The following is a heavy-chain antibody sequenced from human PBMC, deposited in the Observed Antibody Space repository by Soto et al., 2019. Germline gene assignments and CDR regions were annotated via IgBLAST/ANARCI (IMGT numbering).Heavy chain of an antibody. CDR1: GFIFGSYA. J-gene: IGHJ4*02. D-gene: IGHD6-13*01. CDR3: ATSSLAQGSY. Sequence: QVPLVESGGGVVQPGRSLRLSCAASGFIFGSYAVHWVRQAPGKGLEWVAVISYEGSTQYYADSAKGRFTISRDNSKNTVYLQMSSLRGDDTALYYCATSSLAQGSYWGQGTLVTVSS. V-gene: IGHV3-30-3*01. CDR2: ISYEGSTQ.